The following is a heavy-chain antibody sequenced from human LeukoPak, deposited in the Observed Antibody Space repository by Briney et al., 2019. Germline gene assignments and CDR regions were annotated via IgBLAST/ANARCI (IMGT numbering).Heavy chain of an antibody. CDR1: GYRFTSYW. J-gene: IGHJ3*02. CDR2: IDPSDSYT. V-gene: IGHV5-10-1*01. CDR3: ARPSGSGQWKTFDI. Sequence: GESLKISCKGSGYRFTSYWISWVRQMTGKGMEWMGRIDPSDSYTNYSPSFEGHVTISADKSISTAYLQWSSLKASDTAMYYCARPSGSGQWKTFDIWGQGTMVTVSS. D-gene: IGHD3-10*01.